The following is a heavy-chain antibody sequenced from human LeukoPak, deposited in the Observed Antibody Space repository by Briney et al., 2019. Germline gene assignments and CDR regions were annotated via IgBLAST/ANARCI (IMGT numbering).Heavy chain of an antibody. Sequence: GRSLRLSCAASGLIFSSHGFHWVRQPPGKGLEWVTFISLDGTKKSYADSVKGRFTFSRDDSKNTLYLEMNSLRAEDTAVYYCARERWSLYSNDYYYYGLDVWGQGTTVTVSS. CDR3: ARERWSLYSNDYYYYGLDV. J-gene: IGHJ6*02. CDR2: ISLDGTKK. CDR1: GLIFSSHG. D-gene: IGHD3-3*01. V-gene: IGHV3-33*05.